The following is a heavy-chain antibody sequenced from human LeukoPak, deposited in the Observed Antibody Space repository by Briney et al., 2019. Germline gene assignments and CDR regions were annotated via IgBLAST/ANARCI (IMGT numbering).Heavy chain of an antibody. CDR1: GYTFTGYY. Sequence: EASVKVSCKASGYTFTGYYMHWVRQAPGQGFEWMGWINPNSGDTNYAQKFQGRVTMTRDTSISTAHMDLSRLRSDATAVYYCARANPLYCSSTTCLFDYWGQGTLVTVSS. CDR2: INPNSGDT. D-gene: IGHD2-2*01. J-gene: IGHJ4*02. V-gene: IGHV1-2*02. CDR3: ARANPLYCSSTTCLFDY.